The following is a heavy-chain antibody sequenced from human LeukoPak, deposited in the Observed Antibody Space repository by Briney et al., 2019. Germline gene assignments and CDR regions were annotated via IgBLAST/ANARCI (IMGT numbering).Heavy chain of an antibody. J-gene: IGHJ4*02. V-gene: IGHV3-23*01. Sequence: GGSLRLSCAASGFTFSSYAMSWVRQAPGKGLEWVSSVSGSGGDTYYADSVKGRFTISRDNAKNTLYLQMNSLRAEDTAVYYCAKSSYYDSSGFYREYYFDYWGQGTLVTVSS. CDR1: GFTFSSYA. D-gene: IGHD3-22*01. CDR3: AKSSYYDSSGFYREYYFDY. CDR2: VSGSGGDT.